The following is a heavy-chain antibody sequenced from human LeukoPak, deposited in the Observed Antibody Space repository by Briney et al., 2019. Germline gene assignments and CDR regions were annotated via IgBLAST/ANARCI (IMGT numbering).Heavy chain of an antibody. V-gene: IGHV3-21*01. CDR3: ARVSDAFDYFFDS. CDR2: VSRSSRFI. Sequence: PGGSLRPSCAAAGFAFSTYSMNWVRQPPGKGLGWVSSVSRSSRFIFYADSVQGRFTISRDDAKDSLFLQMNSLRAEDTAVYYCARVSDAFDYFFDSWGQGTLVTVSS. D-gene: IGHD5-12*01. J-gene: IGHJ4*02. CDR1: GFAFSTYS.